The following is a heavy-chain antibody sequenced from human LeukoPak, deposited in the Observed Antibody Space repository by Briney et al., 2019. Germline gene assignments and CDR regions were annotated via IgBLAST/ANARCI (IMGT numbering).Heavy chain of an antibody. CDR2: LTAGGETT. CDR3: AKDLGYSCGCSDC. V-gene: IGHV3-23*01. CDR1: GFTFSSYA. J-gene: IGHJ4*01. D-gene: IGHD1-1*01. Sequence: GGSLRLSCAASGFTFSSYAMSWVRQAPGKGLECVSTLTAGGETTFYADSVKGRFSISRDNSKDTLYLQMNSLRAEDTAVYYCAKDLGYSCGCSDCWGQGTLVTVSS.